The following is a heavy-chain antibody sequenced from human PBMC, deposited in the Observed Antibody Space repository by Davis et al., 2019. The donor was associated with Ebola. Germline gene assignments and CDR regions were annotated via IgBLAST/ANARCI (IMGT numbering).Heavy chain of an antibody. Sequence: GESLKISCAASGFTFSSYAMSWVRQAPGKGLEWVSAISGSGGSTYYADSVKGRFTISRDNSKNTLNLQMNSLRAEDTAIYYCAKLDYNDSYFQDWGQGTLVTVSS. CDR3: AKLDYNDSYFQD. D-gene: IGHD4-17*01. CDR2: ISGSGGST. V-gene: IGHV3-23*01. J-gene: IGHJ1*01. CDR1: GFTFSSYA.